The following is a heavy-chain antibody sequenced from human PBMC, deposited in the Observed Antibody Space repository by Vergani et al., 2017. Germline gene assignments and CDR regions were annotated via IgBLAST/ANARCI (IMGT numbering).Heavy chain of an antibody. CDR2: IIPIFGTA. CDR1: GGTFSSYA. CDR3: AIYCSSTSCYGYYYYGMDV. V-gene: IGHV1-69*01. D-gene: IGHD2-2*01. J-gene: IGHJ6*02. Sequence: QVQLVQSGAEVKKPGSSVKVSCKASGGTFSSYAISWVRQAPGQGLEWMGGIIPIFGTANYAQKFQGRVTITADESTSTAYMELSSLRSEDTAVYYCAIYCSSTSCYGYYYYGMDVWGQGTTVTVSS.